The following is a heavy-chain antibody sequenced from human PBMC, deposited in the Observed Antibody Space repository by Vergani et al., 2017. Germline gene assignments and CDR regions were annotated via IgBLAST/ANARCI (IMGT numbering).Heavy chain of an antibody. Sequence: QVQLVQSGAEVKKPGASVKVSCKASGYTFTGYYMHWVRQAPGQGLEWMGWINPNRCGTNYAQKFQGRVTMTRDTSISTAYMGLSRLRSDDTAVYYCARVSWRYDFWSGLDAFDIWGQGPMVTVSS. CDR1: GYTFTGYY. CDR2: INPNRCGT. CDR3: ARVSWRYDFWSGLDAFDI. J-gene: IGHJ3*02. D-gene: IGHD3-3*01. V-gene: IGHV1-2*02.